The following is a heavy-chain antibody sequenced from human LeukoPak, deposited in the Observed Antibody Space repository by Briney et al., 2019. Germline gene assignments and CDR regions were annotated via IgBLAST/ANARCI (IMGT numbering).Heavy chain of an antibody. J-gene: IGHJ4*02. CDR3: AKDRYDSSGYYWAQDY. CDR2: IRYDGSHK. CDR1: GFTFSSYG. Sequence: GGSLRLSCAASGFTFSSYGMHWVRQAPGKGLEWLTFIRYDGSHKYYADSVKGRFTISRDNSKNTLYLQMNSLRAEDTALYYCAKDRYDSSGYYWAQDYWGQGTLVTVSS. V-gene: IGHV3-30*02. D-gene: IGHD3-22*01.